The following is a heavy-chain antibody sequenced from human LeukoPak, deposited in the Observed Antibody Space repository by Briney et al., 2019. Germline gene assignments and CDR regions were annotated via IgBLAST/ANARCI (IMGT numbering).Heavy chain of an antibody. CDR3: ATTMGGPEMATSSNFDY. V-gene: IGHV3-30*03. D-gene: IGHD5-24*01. CDR2: ISYDGSNK. J-gene: IGHJ4*02. Sequence: PGRSLRLSCAASGFTFSSYGMHWVRQAPGKGLEWVAVISYDGSNKYYADSVKGRFTISRDNSKNTLYLQMNSLRAEDTAVYYCATTMGGPEMATSSNFDYWGQGTLVTVSS. CDR1: GFTFSSYG.